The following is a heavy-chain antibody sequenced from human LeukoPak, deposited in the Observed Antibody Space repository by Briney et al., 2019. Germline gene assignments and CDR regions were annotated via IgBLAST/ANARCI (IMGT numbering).Heavy chain of an antibody. D-gene: IGHD3-22*01. J-gene: IGHJ6*02. CDR1: GITFSSYG. V-gene: IGHV3-30*18. CDR3: AKEQHYDSSGYRPRRDYYYGMDV. CDR2: ISYDGSNK. Sequence: GGSLRLSCAASGITFSSYGMHWVRQAPGKGLEWVAVISYDGSNKYYADSVKGRFTISRDNSKNTLYLQMNSLRAEDTAVYYCAKEQHYDSSGYRPRRDYYYGMDVWGQGTTVTVSS.